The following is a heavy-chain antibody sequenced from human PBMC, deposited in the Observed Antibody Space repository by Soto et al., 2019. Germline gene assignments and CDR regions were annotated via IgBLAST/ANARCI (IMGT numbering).Heavy chain of an antibody. CDR3: AVGYCTNGVCYPRDY. CDR2: ISAYNGKT. J-gene: IGHJ4*02. CDR1: GYTFTSYG. D-gene: IGHD2-8*01. V-gene: IGHV1-18*04. Sequence: QVQLVQSGAEVKKPGASVKVSCKASGYTFTSYGISWVRQAPGQGLEWMGWISAYNGKTNYAQKLQGRVTMTTDTSTSTDYMELRRLRSDDTAVYYCAVGYCTNGVCYPRDYWGQGTLVTVSS.